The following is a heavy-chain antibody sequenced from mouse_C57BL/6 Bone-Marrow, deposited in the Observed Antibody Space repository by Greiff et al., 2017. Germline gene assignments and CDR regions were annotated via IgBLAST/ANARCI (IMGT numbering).Heavy chain of an antibody. V-gene: IGHV1-55*01. CDR2: IYPGSGST. Sequence: QVQLQQPGAELVKPGASVKISCKASGYTFTSYWITWVKQRPGQGLEWIGDIYPGSGSTNYPEKFKSKATLTVDTSTSTAYMQLSSLTSEDAAVYYCARHYSNGGCAYGGQGTLVTVSA. CDR3: ARHYSNGGCAY. J-gene: IGHJ3*01. CDR1: GYTFTSYW. D-gene: IGHD2-5*01.